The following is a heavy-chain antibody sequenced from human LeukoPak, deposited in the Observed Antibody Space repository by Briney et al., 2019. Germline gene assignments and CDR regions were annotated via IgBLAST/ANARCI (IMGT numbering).Heavy chain of an antibody. CDR2: IKQDGSEK. J-gene: IGHJ4*02. Sequence: GGSLRLSRAASGFTFSRYWMSWVRPAPGKGLEWVANIKQDGSEKYYVDSVKGRFTISRDNAKNSLYLQMNSLRAEDTAVYYCARDRSKFDYWGQGTLVTVSS. V-gene: IGHV3-7*01. CDR1: GFTFSRYW. CDR3: ARDRSKFDY.